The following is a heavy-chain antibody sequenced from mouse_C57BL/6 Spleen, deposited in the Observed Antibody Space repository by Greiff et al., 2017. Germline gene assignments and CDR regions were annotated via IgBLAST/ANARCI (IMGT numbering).Heavy chain of an antibody. CDR2: ISYDGSN. CDR3: ARDYDSWYFDV. J-gene: IGHJ1*03. D-gene: IGHD2-4*01. CDR1: GYSITSSYY. V-gene: IGHV3-6*01. Sequence: EVQLQQSGPGLVKPSQSLSLTCSVTGYSITSSYYWNWIRQFPGNKLEWMGSISYDGSNNYNPSLKNRISITRDTSKNQFFLKLNSVTTEDTATYYCARDYDSWYFDVWGTGTTVTVSS.